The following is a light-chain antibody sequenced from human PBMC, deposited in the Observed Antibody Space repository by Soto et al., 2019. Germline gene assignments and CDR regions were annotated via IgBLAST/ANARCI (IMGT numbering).Light chain of an antibody. Sequence: EIVLTQSPGTLSLSPGERATLSCRASQNVDSNYLAWYQQKPGQAPRIIISGASGRATGIPDRFSGSGSGTNFTLTISRLEPEDFAVSHCHNFGSSPFGPGTKVDIK. J-gene: IGKJ3*01. CDR2: GAS. V-gene: IGKV3-20*01. CDR3: HNFGSSP. CDR1: QNVDSNY.